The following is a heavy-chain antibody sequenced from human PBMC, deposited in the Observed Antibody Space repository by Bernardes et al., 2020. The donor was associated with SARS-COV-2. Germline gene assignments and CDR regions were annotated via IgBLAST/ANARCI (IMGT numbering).Heavy chain of an antibody. V-gene: IGHV3-74*01. J-gene: IGHJ4*02. CDR1: GFTFSDYW. D-gene: IGHD4-17*01. Sequence: GGSLRLSRAVSGFTFSDYWMHWVRQAPGKGLEWVSRINNDGTTTPCADSVKGRFTISRDNSKNTLYLQMNSLRAEDTAVYFCARDRYGANDYWGQGTLVTVAS. CDR2: INNDGTTT. CDR3: ARDRYGANDY.